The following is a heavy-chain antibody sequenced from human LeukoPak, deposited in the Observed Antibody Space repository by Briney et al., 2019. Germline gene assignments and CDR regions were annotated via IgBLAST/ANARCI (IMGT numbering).Heavy chain of an antibody. CDR2: ISASGGST. Sequence: GGSLRLSCAASGFTFSSSAVSWVRQVPGKGLEWVSGISASGGSTYYADSVRGRFTISRDNSKNTLYLQMNSLRAEDTAVYYCARGTYSSGWGIDYWGQGTLVTVSS. V-gene: IGHV3-23*01. D-gene: IGHD6-19*01. J-gene: IGHJ4*02. CDR3: ARGTYSSGWGIDY. CDR1: GFTFSSSA.